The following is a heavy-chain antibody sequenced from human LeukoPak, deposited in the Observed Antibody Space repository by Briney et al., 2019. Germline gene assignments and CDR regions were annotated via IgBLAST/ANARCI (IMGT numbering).Heavy chain of an antibody. J-gene: IGHJ6*02. V-gene: IGHV3-30*18. D-gene: IGHD1-1*01. CDR1: GFTFTAFG. CDR2: ISYDGSNK. Sequence: PGGSLRLSCAASGFTFTAFGMHWVRQAPGKGLEWVAVISYDGSNKYYADSVKGRFTISRDNSKNTLYLQMNSLRAEDTAVYYCAKDSPVQLGYGMDIWGQGTTVTVSS. CDR3: AKDSPVQLGYGMDI.